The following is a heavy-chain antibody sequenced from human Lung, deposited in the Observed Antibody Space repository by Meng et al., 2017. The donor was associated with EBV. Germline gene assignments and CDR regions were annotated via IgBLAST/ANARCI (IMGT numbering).Heavy chain of an antibody. CDR3: ARLAN. CDR2: IIPIFGTA. V-gene: IGHV1-69*01. J-gene: IGHJ4*02. CDR1: GGTFSSYA. Sequence: QEQVAESWAGVKKPGPTVKVACKASGGTFSSYAISWVRQAPGQGVEWMGGIIPIFGTANYAQKFQGRVTITADESTSTAYMELSSLRSEDTAVYYCARLANWGQGTLVTVSS.